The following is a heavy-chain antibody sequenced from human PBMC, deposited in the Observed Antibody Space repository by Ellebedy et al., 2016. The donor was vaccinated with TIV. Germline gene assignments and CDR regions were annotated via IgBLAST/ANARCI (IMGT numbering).Heavy chain of an antibody. CDR2: ISTRNGNT. J-gene: IGHJ4*02. V-gene: IGHV1-18*01. Sequence: ASVKVSCXASSYTFNSYDISWVRQAPGQGLEWMGWISTRNGNTNYAQKLQGRVTMTTDTSSSTAYMELRSLRSDDTAVYYCVRGGAVPGYDYWGQGTLVTVSS. D-gene: IGHD6-19*01. CDR3: VRGGAVPGYDY. CDR1: SYTFNSYD.